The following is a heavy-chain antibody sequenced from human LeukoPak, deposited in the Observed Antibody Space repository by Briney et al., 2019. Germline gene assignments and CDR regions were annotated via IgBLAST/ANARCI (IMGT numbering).Heavy chain of an antibody. V-gene: IGHV1-2*02. CDR2: INPNSGGT. J-gene: IGHJ6*03. D-gene: IGHD2-2*01. Sequence: GASLKVSCTASGYTFTGYYMHWVRQAPGQGLEWMGWINPNSGGTNYAQKFQGRVTMTRDTSISTAYMELSRLRSDDTAVYYCARTLDPNSSTADGTALDYYYYMDVWGKGTTVTVSS. CDR1: GYTFTGYY. CDR3: ARTLDPNSSTADGTALDYYYYMDV.